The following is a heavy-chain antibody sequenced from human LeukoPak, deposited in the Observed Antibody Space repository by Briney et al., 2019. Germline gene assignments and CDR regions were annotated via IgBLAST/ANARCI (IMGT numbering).Heavy chain of an antibody. Sequence: GGSLRLSCAASGFTFRLYAMSWVRQAPGKGPEWVSAIGGSGDNTYYPDSVRGRFTISRDNSKTTVYLQMNSLRAEDTAIYYCARKAAGLTFDYWGQGTLVTVSS. CDR2: IGGSGDNT. J-gene: IGHJ4*02. CDR1: GFTFRLYA. CDR3: ARKAAGLTFDY. D-gene: IGHD6-13*01. V-gene: IGHV3-23*01.